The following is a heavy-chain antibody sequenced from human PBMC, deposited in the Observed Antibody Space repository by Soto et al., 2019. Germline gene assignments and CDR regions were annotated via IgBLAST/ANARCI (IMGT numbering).Heavy chain of an antibody. CDR1: GGSISSGGYY. V-gene: IGHV4-31*03. CDR2: IYYSGST. D-gene: IGHD6-13*01. J-gene: IGHJ5*02. Sequence: SETLSLTCTVSGGSISSGGYYWSWIRQHPGKGLEWIGYIYYSGSTYYNPSLKSRVTISVDTSKNQFSLKLSSVTAADTAVYYCARSPTEAAGTGNWFDPRGQGTLVTVSS. CDR3: ARSPTEAAGTGNWFDP.